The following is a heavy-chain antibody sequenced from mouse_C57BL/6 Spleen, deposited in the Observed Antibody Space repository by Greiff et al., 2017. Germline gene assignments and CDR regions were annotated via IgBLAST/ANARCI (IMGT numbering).Heavy chain of an antibody. CDR2: INPNNGGT. CDR1: GYTFTDYN. J-gene: IGHJ4*01. D-gene: IGHD3-3*01. V-gene: IGHV1-18*01. Sequence: EVQLQQSGPELVKPGASVKLPCKASGYTFTDYNMDWVKQSHGKSLEWIGDINPNNGGTIYNQKFKGKATVTVDKSSSTAYMELRSLTSEDTAVYYCARGGTPMDYWGQGTSVTVSS. CDR3: ARGGTPMDY.